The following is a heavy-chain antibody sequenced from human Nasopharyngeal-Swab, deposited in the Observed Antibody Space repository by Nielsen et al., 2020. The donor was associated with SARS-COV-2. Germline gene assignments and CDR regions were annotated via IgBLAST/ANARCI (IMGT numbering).Heavy chain of an antibody. CDR1: GFTFSDYY. Sequence: LSLTCAASGFTFSDYYMSWIRQAPGKGLEWVSYISSSSSYTNYADSVKGRFTISRDNAKNSLYLQMNSLRAEDTAVYYCARVRVVATTYYYYGMDVWGQGTTVTVSS. CDR2: ISSSSSYT. J-gene: IGHJ6*02. V-gene: IGHV3-11*06. CDR3: ARVRVVATTYYYYGMDV. D-gene: IGHD5-12*01.